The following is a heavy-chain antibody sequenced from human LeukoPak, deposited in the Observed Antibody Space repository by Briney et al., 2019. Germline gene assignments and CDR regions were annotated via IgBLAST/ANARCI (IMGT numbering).Heavy chain of an antibody. CDR3: AKVYSAGWYPGYFDY. Sequence: GGSLRLSCAASGFTFSSYWMHWVRQAPGKGLVWVSRINSDGSSTSYADSVKGRFTISRDNAKNTLYLQMNSLRAEDTAVYYCAKVYSAGWYPGYFDYWGQGTLVTVSS. V-gene: IGHV3-74*01. CDR1: GFTFSSYW. D-gene: IGHD6-19*01. CDR2: INSDGSST. J-gene: IGHJ4*02.